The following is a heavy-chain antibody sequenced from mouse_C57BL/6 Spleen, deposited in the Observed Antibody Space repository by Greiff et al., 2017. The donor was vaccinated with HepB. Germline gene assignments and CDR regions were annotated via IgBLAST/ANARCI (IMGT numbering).Heavy chain of an antibody. D-gene: IGHD2-4*01. CDR3: TRYDYDGYYFDD. V-gene: IGHV1-15*01. CDR1: GYTFTDYE. Sequence: VQLQQSGAELVRPGASVTLSCKASGYTFTDYEMHWVKQTPVHGLEWIGAIDPETGGTAYNQKFKGKAILTADKSSSTAYMELRSLTSEDSAVYYCTRYDYDGYYFDDWGQGTTLTVSS. CDR2: IDPETGGT. J-gene: IGHJ2*01.